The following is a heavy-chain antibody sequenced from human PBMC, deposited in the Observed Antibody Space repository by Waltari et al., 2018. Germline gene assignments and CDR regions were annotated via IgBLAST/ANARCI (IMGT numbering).Heavy chain of an antibody. CDR2: IWYDGSNK. J-gene: IGHJ6*02. CDR3: ARDSGGGLRSNYYYGMDV. V-gene: IGHV3-33*01. D-gene: IGHD4-17*01. Sequence: QVQLVESGGGVVQPGRSLRLSCAASGFTFSSYGMHWARQAPGKGLEWVAVIWYDGSNKYYADSVNGRFTISRDNSKNTLYLQMNSLRAEDTAVYYCARDSGGGLRSNYYYGMDVWGQGTTVTVSS. CDR1: GFTFSSYG.